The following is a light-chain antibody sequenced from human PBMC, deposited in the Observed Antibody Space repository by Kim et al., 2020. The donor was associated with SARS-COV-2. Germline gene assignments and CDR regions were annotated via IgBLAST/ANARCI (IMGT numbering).Light chain of an antibody. CDR1: QSIGYY. CDR3: QQSYRTPYT. V-gene: IGKV1-39*01. CDR2: AAS. J-gene: IGKJ2*01. Sequence: SASLGDRVTITCRASQSIGYYLNWYQQKPGKAPKLLFYAASSLQSGVPSTFSGSGSGTDFSLPITSLQPEDFATYYCQQSYRTPYTFGKGTKLEI.